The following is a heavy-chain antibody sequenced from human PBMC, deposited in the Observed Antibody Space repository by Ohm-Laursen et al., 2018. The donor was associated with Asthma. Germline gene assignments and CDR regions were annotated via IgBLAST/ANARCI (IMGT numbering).Heavy chain of an antibody. V-gene: IGHV3-7*01. Sequence: SLRLSCAASGFTFSSYAMSWVRQAPGKGLEWVANIREDGNRKGYVDSVRGRFTISRDNARNTVYLQMDSLRVEDTAVYYCARDGWGGYLDSWGQGTLVTVSS. D-gene: IGHD6-19*01. CDR2: IREDGNRK. J-gene: IGHJ4*02. CDR1: GFTFSSYA. CDR3: ARDGWGGYLDS.